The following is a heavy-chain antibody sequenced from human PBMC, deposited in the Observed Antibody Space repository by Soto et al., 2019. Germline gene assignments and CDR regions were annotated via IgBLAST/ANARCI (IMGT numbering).Heavy chain of an antibody. Sequence: SETLSLTCAVSGGSISSSNWWSWVRQPPGKGLEWIGEIYHSGSTNYNPSLKSRVTISVDKSKNQFSLKLSSVTAADTAVYYCARWSDYDILTGYYTNYYYYYGMDVWGQGTTVTVSS. CDR1: GGSISSSNW. J-gene: IGHJ6*02. CDR3: ARWSDYDILTGYYTNYYYYYGMDV. D-gene: IGHD3-9*01. V-gene: IGHV4-4*02. CDR2: IYHSGST.